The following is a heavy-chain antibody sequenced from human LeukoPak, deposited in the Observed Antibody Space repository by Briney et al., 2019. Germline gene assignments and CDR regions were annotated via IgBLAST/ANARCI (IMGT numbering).Heavy chain of an antibody. CDR1: GFTFSSYA. J-gene: IGHJ4*02. Sequence: GGSLRLSCAASGFTFSSYAMSWVRQAPGKGLEWVSAISGSGGSTYYADSVKGRFTISRDNSKNTLYLQMNSLRAEDTAVYYSAKNGRLRLWYFDYWGQGTLVTVSS. V-gene: IGHV3-23*01. D-gene: IGHD4-17*01. CDR3: AKNGRLRLWYFDY. CDR2: ISGSGGST.